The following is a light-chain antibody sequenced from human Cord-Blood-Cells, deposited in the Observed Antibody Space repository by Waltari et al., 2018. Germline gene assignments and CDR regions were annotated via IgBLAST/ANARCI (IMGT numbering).Light chain of an antibody. CDR3: QQYNNLPPWT. J-gene: IGKJ1*01. CDR1: QSVSSN. V-gene: IGKV3-15*01. Sequence: EIVMTQSPATLSVSPGERATLSCRASQSVSSNLAWYQQKPGQAPRLLIYGAYTRATSIPARFSGSGSGTEFTLTISSLQSEYFAVYYCQQYNNLPPWTFGQGTKVEIK. CDR2: GAY.